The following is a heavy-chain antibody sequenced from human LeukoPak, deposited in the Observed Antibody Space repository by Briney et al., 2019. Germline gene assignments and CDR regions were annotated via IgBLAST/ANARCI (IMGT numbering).Heavy chain of an antibody. Sequence: SETLSLTCTVSGGSISSYYWSWIRQPPGKGLEWIGYISYSGSTNYNPSLRSRVTISVDTSKNQFSLKLSSVTAADTAVYYCARLSWGWLQTYPYFDYWGQGTLVTVSS. V-gene: IGHV4-59*08. CDR2: ISYSGST. D-gene: IGHD5-24*01. J-gene: IGHJ4*02. CDR3: ARLSWGWLQTYPYFDY. CDR1: GGSISSYY.